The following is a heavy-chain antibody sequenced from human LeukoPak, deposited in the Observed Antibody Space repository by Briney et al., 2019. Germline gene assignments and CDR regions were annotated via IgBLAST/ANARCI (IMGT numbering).Heavy chain of an antibody. Sequence: SETLSLTCTVSGVSFSSYYWSCIRQHPGKGLEWIGYIYYTGSTNYNPSLKSRVTVSVDTSRNQFSLRLSSVTAADTAVYYCARGGSRVISSSDFDSWGQGILVTVSS. CDR3: ARGGSRVISSSDFDS. V-gene: IGHV4-59*01. D-gene: IGHD6-6*01. CDR2: IYYTGST. J-gene: IGHJ4*02. CDR1: GVSFSSYY.